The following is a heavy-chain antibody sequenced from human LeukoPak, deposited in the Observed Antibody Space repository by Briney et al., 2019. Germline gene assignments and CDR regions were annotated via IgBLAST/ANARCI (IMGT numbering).Heavy chain of an antibody. Sequence: GGSLRLSCVGSGFIFSSYNMGWVRQAPGKGLEWVSSISRAGDRTYYEDSVKGRFTISRDNSRNTMYLQMNSLRAEDTAVYYCARGESFAFDVWGQGTMVTVSS. V-gene: IGHV3-23*01. CDR1: GFIFSSYN. J-gene: IGHJ3*01. CDR2: ISRAGDRT. CDR3: ARGESFAFDV.